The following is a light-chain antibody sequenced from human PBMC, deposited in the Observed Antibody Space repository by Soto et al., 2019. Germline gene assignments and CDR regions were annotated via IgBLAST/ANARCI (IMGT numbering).Light chain of an antibody. CDR3: QQRSNWPS. CDR1: QSVSSY. CDR2: DAS. V-gene: IGKV3-11*01. J-gene: IGKJ4*01. Sequence: EIVLTQSPGTLYLSPGERATLSCRASQSVSSYLAWYQQKPGQAPRLLIYDASSRATGIPARFSGSGSGTDFTLTISSLEPEDFAVYYCQQRSNWPSFGGGTKVEIK.